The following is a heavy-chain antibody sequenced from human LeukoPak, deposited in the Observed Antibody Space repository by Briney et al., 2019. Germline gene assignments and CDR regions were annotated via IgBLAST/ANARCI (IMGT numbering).Heavy chain of an antibody. Sequence: PGGSLRLSCAASGFTFSSYAMGWVRQAPGKGLEWVSANSGSGDATYYADSVKGRFIISRDKSKNTLYLQMNSLRVEDTALYYCAKSQEDDSSGYYYSNFDYWGQGTLVTVSS. CDR2: NSGSGDAT. J-gene: IGHJ4*02. D-gene: IGHD3-22*01. CDR1: GFTFSSYA. CDR3: AKSQEDDSSGYYYSNFDY. V-gene: IGHV3-23*01.